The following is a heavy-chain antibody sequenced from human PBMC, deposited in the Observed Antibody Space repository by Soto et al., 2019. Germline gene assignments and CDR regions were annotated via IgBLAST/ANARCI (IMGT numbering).Heavy chain of an antibody. D-gene: IGHD3-3*01. Sequence: PSETLSLTCTVSGGSISSSTYYGGWIRKPPGKGLELIGSIYYSGSTYYNPSLKSRVTISVDTSKNQFSLKLSSVTAADTAVYYCARLRAVLRFLEWFKDWFDPWGQGTLVTVS. CDR1: GGSISSSTYY. V-gene: IGHV4-39*01. CDR2: IYYSGST. J-gene: IGHJ5*02. CDR3: ARLRAVLRFLEWFKDWFDP.